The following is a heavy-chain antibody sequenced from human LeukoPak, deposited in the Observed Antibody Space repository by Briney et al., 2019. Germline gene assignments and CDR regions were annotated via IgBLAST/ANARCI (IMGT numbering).Heavy chain of an antibody. V-gene: IGHV3-33*01. CDR2: IWYDGSDK. J-gene: IGHJ4*02. CDR3: ARLGGSVSGYFDY. D-gene: IGHD6-19*01. Sequence: PGGSPRLSCAVSGYTFSSHGMHWVRQAPGKGLEWVAAIWYDGSDKYYADSVKGRFTISRDNSKNMLYLQMDSLRAEDTALYYCARLGGSVSGYFDYWGQGTLVTVSS. CDR1: GYTFSSHG.